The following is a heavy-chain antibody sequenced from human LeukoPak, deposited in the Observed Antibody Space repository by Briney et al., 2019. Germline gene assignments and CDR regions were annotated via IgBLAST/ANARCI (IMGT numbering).Heavy chain of an antibody. Sequence: SGTLSLTCTVSGGSVSSGSYYWSWIRQPPGQGLEWIADIYYSGSTKYHPSLKSRVTISLDTSKNQFSLKLSSVTAADTAVYYCARDSYNSVTFDIWGQGTMVTVSS. D-gene: IGHD6-25*01. J-gene: IGHJ3*02. CDR1: GGSVSSGSYY. CDR3: ARDSYNSVTFDI. V-gene: IGHV4-61*01. CDR2: IYYSGST.